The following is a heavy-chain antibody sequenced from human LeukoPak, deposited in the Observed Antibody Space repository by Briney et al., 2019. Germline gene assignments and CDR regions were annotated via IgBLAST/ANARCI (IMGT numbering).Heavy chain of an antibody. CDR2: ISWNSGSI. V-gene: IGHV3-9*01. CDR3: AKDIHSSSWYVFSG. CDR1: GFTFDDYA. D-gene: IGHD6-13*01. J-gene: IGHJ4*02. Sequence: PGGSLRLSCAASGFTFDDYAMHWVRQAPGKGLEWVSGISWNSGSIGYADSVKGRFTISRDNAKNSLYLQMNSLRAEDTALYYCAKDIHSSSWYVFSGWGQGTLVTVSS.